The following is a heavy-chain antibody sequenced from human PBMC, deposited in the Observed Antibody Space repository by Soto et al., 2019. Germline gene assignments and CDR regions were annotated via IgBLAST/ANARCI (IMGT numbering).Heavy chain of an antibody. J-gene: IGHJ6*02. CDR3: ARVKTSGSSGWTSGYYYYYGMDV. V-gene: IGHV1-58*01. CDR2: IVVGSGHT. CDR1: GFTFSSSI. Sequence: SVKVSCKASGFTFSSSIVQWVRQARGQRLEWIGWIVVGSGHTNYEQKLQGRVTMTTDTSTSTAYMELRSLRSDDTAVYYCARVKTSGSSGWTSGYYYYYGMDVWGQGTTVTVS. D-gene: IGHD6-19*01.